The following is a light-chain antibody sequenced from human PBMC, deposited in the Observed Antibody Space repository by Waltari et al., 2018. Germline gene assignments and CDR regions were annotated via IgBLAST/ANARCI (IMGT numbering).Light chain of an antibody. V-gene: IGKV3-20*01. Sequence: EIVLTQSPGTLSLSPGERATLSCRASQSVSSYLAWSQQKPGQAPRLLIYGASSRATGIPDRFSGSGSGTDFTLTISRLDPGDFAVYYCQQHGSSSLVTFGPGTKVDIK. J-gene: IGKJ3*01. CDR1: QSVSSY. CDR3: QQHGSSSLVT. CDR2: GAS.